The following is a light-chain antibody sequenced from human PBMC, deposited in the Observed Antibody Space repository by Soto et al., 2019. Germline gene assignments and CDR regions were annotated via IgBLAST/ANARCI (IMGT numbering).Light chain of an antibody. CDR1: QSVLFSSNSKDF. V-gene: IGKV4-1*01. CDR2: WAS. J-gene: IGKJ4*02. Sequence: DIVLTQSPDSLAVSLGERATINCKSSQSVLFSSNSKDFIAWYQQKPGQSPRLLMYWASTRESGVPDRFSGSGSGTDSTLTISSLQAEDVDVYYCPHYLRPPFWFGGGTKVEIK. CDR3: PHYLRPPFW.